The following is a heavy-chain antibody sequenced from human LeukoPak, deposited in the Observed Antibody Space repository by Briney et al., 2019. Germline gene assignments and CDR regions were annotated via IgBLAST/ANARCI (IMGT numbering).Heavy chain of an antibody. CDR1: GYTFTSYD. V-gene: IGHV1-8*01. D-gene: IGHD3-3*01. Sequence: ASVKVSCKASGYTFTSYDINWVRQATGQGLEWMGWMNPNSGNTGYAQKFQDRVTMTRNTSISTAYMELSSLRSEDTAVYYCARGWRFLEWLSGYYGMDVWGQGTTVTVSS. J-gene: IGHJ6*02. CDR2: MNPNSGNT. CDR3: ARGWRFLEWLSGYYGMDV.